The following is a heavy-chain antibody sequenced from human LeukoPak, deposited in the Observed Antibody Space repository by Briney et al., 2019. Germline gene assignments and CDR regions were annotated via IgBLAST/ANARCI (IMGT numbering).Heavy chain of an antibody. Sequence: SETLSLTCAVYGGSFNAYYWTWLRQTPGKGLEWIGEINHSGNTNYNPSLESRVTISADTSKNQFSLNLGCVTPADTAIYYCARGLRFIQGPGYYYMDVWGKGTRVTVSS. CDR1: GGSFNAYY. V-gene: IGHV4-34*01. CDR2: INHSGNT. D-gene: IGHD3-16*02. CDR3: ARGLRFIQGPGYYYMDV. J-gene: IGHJ6*03.